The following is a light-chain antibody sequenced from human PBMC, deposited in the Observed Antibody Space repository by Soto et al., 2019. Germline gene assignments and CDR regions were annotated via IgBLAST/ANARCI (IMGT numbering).Light chain of an antibody. CDR3: KQNKSYSGR. CDR1: QSISTW. Sequence: DIPMTQSPSTLSASVGDRVTITCRANQSISTWLAWYQQEPGKAPKLLVYKASHLDSGVPSRFSGRGSGTGSTLTISSLQPEDLATFNGKQNKSYSGRLGKGTKGE. J-gene: IGKJ1*01. V-gene: IGKV1-5*03. CDR2: KAS.